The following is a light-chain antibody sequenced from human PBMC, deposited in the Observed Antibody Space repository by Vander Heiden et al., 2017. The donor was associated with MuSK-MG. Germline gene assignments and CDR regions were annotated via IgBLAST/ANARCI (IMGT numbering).Light chain of an antibody. CDR2: SNN. V-gene: IGLV1-44*01. CDR3: AAWDDSMNGV. J-gene: IGLJ2*01. Sequence: QSVLTQPPSASGTPGQRVTISCSGSSSNIGSNTVNWYQQLPGTAPKLLIYSNNQRPAGVPDRFSASKAGTAASLAISGLQEEDDADYYCAAWDDSMNGVFGGGTKLTVL. CDR1: SSNIGSNT.